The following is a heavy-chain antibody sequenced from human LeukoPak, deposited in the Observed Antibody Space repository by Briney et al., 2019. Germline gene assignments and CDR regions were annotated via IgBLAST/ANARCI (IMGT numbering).Heavy chain of an antibody. CDR1: GYTFTSYT. CDR2: INTNTGNP. J-gene: IGHJ4*02. Sequence: ASVKVSCTASGYTFTSYTMNWVRQAPGQGLEWMGWINTNTGNPTYAQGFTGRFVFSLDTSVSTAYLQISSLKAEDTAVYYCARELSYYGSGGPDYGGQGTLVTVSS. D-gene: IGHD3-10*01. CDR3: ARELSYYGSGGPDY. V-gene: IGHV7-4-1*02.